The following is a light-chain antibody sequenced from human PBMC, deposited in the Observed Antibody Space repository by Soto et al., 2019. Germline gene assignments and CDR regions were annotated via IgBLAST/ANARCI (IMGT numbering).Light chain of an antibody. CDR1: QSVSSSY. V-gene: IGKV3-20*01. J-gene: IGKJ3*01. Sequence: EIVLTQSPGTLSLSPGERATLSCRASQSVSSSYLAWYQQKPGQAPRLLIYGASSRATGIPDRFSGSGSGTDFTLTISRLEPDDLAVYYCQQYGSSLFTFGPGNKVDIK. CDR2: GAS. CDR3: QQYGSSLFT.